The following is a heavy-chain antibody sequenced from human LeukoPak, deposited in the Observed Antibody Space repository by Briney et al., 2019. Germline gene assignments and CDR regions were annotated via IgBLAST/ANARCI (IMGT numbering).Heavy chain of an antibody. D-gene: IGHD6-19*01. V-gene: IGHV1-18*01. J-gene: IGHJ4*02. CDR1: GYXFTSYG. CDR2: ISDYNGNT. Sequence: GASVKVSCRASGYXFTSYGISWVRQAPGQGLEWMGWISDYNGNTNYAQKLQGRVTMTTDTSTSTAYMELRSLRSDDTAVYYCARDSPVAGRRRGLDYWGQGILVTVSS. CDR3: ARDSPVAGRRRGLDY.